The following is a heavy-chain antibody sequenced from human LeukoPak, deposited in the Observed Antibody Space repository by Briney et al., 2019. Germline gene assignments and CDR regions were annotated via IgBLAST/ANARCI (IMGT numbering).Heavy chain of an antibody. D-gene: IGHD3-9*01. CDR1: GGTFSSYA. CDR3: TIRYFDWLSLDY. Sequence: SVTVSCKASGGTFSSYAISWVRQAPGQGLEWMGGIIPIVGTANYAQKLQGRVTITADDSTTTAYMDLSSLRSEDTAVYYCTIRYFDWLSLDYWGQGTLVTVSS. J-gene: IGHJ4*02. CDR2: IIPIVGTA. V-gene: IGHV1-69*01.